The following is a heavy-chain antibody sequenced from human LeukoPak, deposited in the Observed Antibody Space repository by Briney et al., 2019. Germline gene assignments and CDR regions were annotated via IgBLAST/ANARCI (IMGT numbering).Heavy chain of an antibody. CDR1: GFTFNNYG. Sequence: PGGSLRLSCAASGFTFNNYGMHWVRQAPGKGLEGLAFIRYDGSNTYYADSVKGRFTVSRDDSKNTLYLQINSLRGDDTAVYYCAKDGTSYYYIYYWDQGTLATVSS. V-gene: IGHV3-30*02. J-gene: IGHJ4*02. CDR2: IRYDGSNT. D-gene: IGHD2/OR15-2a*01. CDR3: AKDGTSYYYIYY.